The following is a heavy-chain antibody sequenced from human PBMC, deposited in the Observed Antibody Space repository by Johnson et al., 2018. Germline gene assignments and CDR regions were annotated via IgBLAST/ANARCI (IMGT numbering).Heavy chain of an antibody. CDR2: ISSSGSTI. Sequence: QVQLVESGGGLVKPGGSLRLSCAASGFTFSDYYMSWIRQAPGKGLEWVSYISSSGSTIYYADSVKGRFTIPRDNAKNSLYLQMNSLRDGDTALYYCVKNIDCAASSGGDAFYMWGQGTMVTVS. CDR3: VKNIDCAASSGGDAFYM. V-gene: IGHV3-11*01. D-gene: IGHD2-21*01. CDR1: GFTFSDYY. J-gene: IGHJ3*02.